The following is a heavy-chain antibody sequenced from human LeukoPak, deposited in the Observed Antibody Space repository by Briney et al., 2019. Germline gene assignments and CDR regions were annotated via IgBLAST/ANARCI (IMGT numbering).Heavy chain of an antibody. CDR2: IYPGDSDT. D-gene: IGHD5-18*01. Sequence: PGESLKISCKDSGNSFTSYWIGWVRQMPGKGLEWMGIIYPGDSDTRYSPSFQGQVTISADKSINTAYLQWSSLKASDTAIYYCARRGEAMDPFDYWGQGTLVTVSS. CDR3: ARRGEAMDPFDY. V-gene: IGHV5-51*01. CDR1: GNSFTSYW. J-gene: IGHJ4*02.